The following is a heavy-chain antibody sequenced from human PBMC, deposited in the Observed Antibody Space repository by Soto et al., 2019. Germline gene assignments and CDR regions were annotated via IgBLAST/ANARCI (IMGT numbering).Heavy chain of an antibody. CDR1: GFTFSSYS. Sequence: GGSLRLSCAASGFTFSSYSMNWVRQAPGKGLEWVLSISSSSSYIYYADSVKGRFTISRDNAKNSLYLQMNSLRAEDTAVYYCARGAPGTFDYWGQGTRVTVAS. CDR2: ISSSSSYI. V-gene: IGHV3-21*01. J-gene: IGHJ4*02. D-gene: IGHD1-1*01. CDR3: ARGAPGTFDY.